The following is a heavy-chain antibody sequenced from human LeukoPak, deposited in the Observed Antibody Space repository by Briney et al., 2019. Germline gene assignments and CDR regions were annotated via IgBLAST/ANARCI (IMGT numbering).Heavy chain of an antibody. J-gene: IGHJ6*03. Sequence: SETLSLTRTVSGGSISSYYRSWIRQPPRKRLGWVGYIYYSGSTNYNPSLQRRVTISADTSKNWFSLKLSSVTAADTAVYYCAGRNYDFWTVYDYMDVWGKGTTVTVSS. V-gene: IGHV4-59*01. CDR1: GGSISSYY. CDR3: AGRNYDFWTVYDYMDV. CDR2: IYYSGST. D-gene: IGHD3/OR15-3a*01.